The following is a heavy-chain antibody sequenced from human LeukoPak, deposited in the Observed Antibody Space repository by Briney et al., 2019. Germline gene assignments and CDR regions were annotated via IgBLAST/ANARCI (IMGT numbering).Heavy chain of an antibody. CDR2: ISWNSGSI. J-gene: IGHJ4*02. Sequence: GGSLRLSCAASGFTFDDYAMHWVRQAPGKGLEWVSGISWNSGSIGYADSVKGRFTISRDNAGNSLYLQMNSLRADDTAVYYCARDADSSGYPFFDYWGQGTLVTVSS. CDR1: GFTFDDYA. D-gene: IGHD3-22*01. V-gene: IGHV3-9*01. CDR3: ARDADSSGYPFFDY.